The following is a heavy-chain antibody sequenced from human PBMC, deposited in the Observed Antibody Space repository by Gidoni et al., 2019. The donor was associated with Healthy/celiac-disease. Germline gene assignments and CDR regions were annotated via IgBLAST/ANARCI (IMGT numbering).Heavy chain of an antibody. V-gene: IGHV1-69*01. CDR1: GGTFSSYA. Sequence: QVQLVQSGAEVKKPGSSVKVSCKASGGTFSSYAISWVRQAPGQGLEWMGGIIPIFGTANYAQKFQGRVTITADESTSTAYMELSSLRSEDTAVYYCARGVGLGAAAGMKISGWFDPWGQGTLVTVSS. D-gene: IGHD6-13*01. CDR2: IIPIFGTA. CDR3: ARGVGLGAAAGMKISGWFDP. J-gene: IGHJ5*02.